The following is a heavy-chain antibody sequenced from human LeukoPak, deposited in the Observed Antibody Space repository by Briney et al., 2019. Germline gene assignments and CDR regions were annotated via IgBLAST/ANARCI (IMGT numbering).Heavy chain of an antibody. Sequence: GGSLRLSCAASGFTFSSYSMNWVRQAPGKGLEWVSSISSSSSYIYYADSVKGRFTISRDNAKNSLYLQMNSLRAEDTAVYYCARVLSLSYFDYWGQGTLVTVSS. CDR1: GFTFSSYS. D-gene: IGHD3-16*02. CDR3: ARVLSLSYFDY. J-gene: IGHJ4*02. CDR2: ISSSSSYI. V-gene: IGHV3-21*01.